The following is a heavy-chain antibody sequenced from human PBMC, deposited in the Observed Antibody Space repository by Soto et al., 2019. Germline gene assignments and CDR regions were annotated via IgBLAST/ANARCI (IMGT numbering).Heavy chain of an antibody. CDR1: GYSISSGYY. CDR2: IYHSGST. Sequence: SETLSLTCAVSGYSISSGYYWGWIRQPPGKGLEWIGSIYHSGSTYYNPSLKSRVTISVDTSKNQFSLKLSSVTAADTAVYYCARDKRFLEWLPALDGMDVWGQGTTVTVSS. J-gene: IGHJ6*02. V-gene: IGHV4-38-2*02. D-gene: IGHD3-3*01. CDR3: ARDKRFLEWLPALDGMDV.